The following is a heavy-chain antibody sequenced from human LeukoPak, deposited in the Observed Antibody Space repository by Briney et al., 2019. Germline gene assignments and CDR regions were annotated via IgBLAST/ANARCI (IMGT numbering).Heavy chain of an antibody. V-gene: IGHV6-1*01. CDR1: GDSVSSNSFT. J-gene: IGHJ5*02. CDR2: TYYRSKWYN. CDR3: ARRLTQYDCFDP. D-gene: IGHD2-2*01. Sequence: SQTLSLTCGISGDSVSSNSFTWNWIRQSPSRGLEWLGRTYYRSKWYNDYAVSMRSRIIISSDTSKNQFSLHLNSVTPEDTAVYYCARRLTQYDCFDPWGQGILVTVSS.